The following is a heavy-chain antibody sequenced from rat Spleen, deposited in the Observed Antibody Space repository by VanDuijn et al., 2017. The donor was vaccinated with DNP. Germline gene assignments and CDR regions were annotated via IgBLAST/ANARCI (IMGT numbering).Heavy chain of an antibody. D-gene: IGHD1-2*01. J-gene: IGHJ1*01. CDR3: VCDYYSSYWYFDF. CDR1: GFTFSTAW. V-gene: IGHV6-6*01. CDR2: IKAKSNNYAT. Sequence: EVQVLESGGGLVQPGNSLKLSCATSGFTFSTAWMYWYRQFPEKRLEWVARIKAKSNNYATDYTESVKGRFTISRDDSKSSIYLQMNNLKEEDTAIYYCVCDYYSSYWYFDFWGPGTMVTVSS.